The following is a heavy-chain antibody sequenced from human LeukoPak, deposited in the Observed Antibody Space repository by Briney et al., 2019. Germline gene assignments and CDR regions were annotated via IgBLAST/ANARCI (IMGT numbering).Heavy chain of an antibody. CDR1: GGSISSYY. V-gene: IGHV4-59*01. CDR2: IYYSGST. Sequence: SETLSLTCTVSGGSISSYYWSWIRQPPGKGLEWIGYIYYSGSTNYNPSLKSRVTISVDTSKNQFSLKLSSVTAADTAVYYCARVSGRYDSSGYYYYYGMDVWGQGTTVTVSS. D-gene: IGHD3-22*01. CDR3: ARVSGRYDSSGYYYYYGMDV. J-gene: IGHJ6*02.